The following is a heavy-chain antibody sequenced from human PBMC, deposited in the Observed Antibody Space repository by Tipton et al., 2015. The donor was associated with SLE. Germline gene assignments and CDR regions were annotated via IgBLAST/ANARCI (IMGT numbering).Heavy chain of an antibody. V-gene: IGHV4-38-2*02. Sequence: TLSLTCSVSGYSISSGYYWGWIRQPPGQGLEWIGTISHSGSTFYNPSLKSRVTISVDTSKNHFSLKLSSVTAADTAVYYCARRVIAAALDVWGQGTTVTVSS. D-gene: IGHD6-13*01. CDR3: ARRVIAAALDV. CDR2: ISHSGST. J-gene: IGHJ6*02. CDR1: GYSISSGYY.